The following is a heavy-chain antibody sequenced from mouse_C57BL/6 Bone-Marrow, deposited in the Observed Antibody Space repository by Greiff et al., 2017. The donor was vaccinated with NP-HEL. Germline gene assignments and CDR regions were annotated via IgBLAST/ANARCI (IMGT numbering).Heavy chain of an antibody. CDR1: GFTFSSYA. CDR3: TRGTFYDGYYGFAY. J-gene: IGHJ3*01. Sequence: EVQLVESGEGLVKPGGSLKLSCAASGFTFSSYAMSWVRQTPEKRLEWVAYISSGGDYIYYADTVKGRFTISRDNARNTLYLQMSSLKSEDTAMYYCTRGTFYDGYYGFAYWGQGTLVTVSA. CDR2: ISSGGDYI. D-gene: IGHD2-3*01. V-gene: IGHV5-9-1*02.